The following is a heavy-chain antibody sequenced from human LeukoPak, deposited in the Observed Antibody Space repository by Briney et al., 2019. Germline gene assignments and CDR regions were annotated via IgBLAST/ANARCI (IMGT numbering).Heavy chain of an antibody. V-gene: IGHV3-23*01. CDR1: GFTFSSYA. D-gene: IGHD5-12*01. CDR3: ANPPPTGIVATIVNYYGMDV. Sequence: GGSLRLSCAASGFTFSSYAMSWVRQAPGKGLEWVSAISGSGGSTYYADSVKGPFTISRDNSKNTLYLQMNSLRAEDTAVYYCANPPPTGIVATIVNYYGMDVWGQGTTVTVSS. J-gene: IGHJ6*02. CDR2: ISGSGGST.